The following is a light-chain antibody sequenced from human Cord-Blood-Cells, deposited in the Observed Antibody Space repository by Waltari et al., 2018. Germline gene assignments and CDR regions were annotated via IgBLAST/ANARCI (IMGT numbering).Light chain of an antibody. CDR2: EGS. J-gene: IGLJ1*01. Sequence: QSALTQPASVSGSPGQSITISCTGTSSDVGSYNLVSWYQQHPGQAPKLMIYEGSKRPSGVSNLFSGSKSGNTASLTISGLHAEDEADYYCCSYAGSSTSYVFGTGTKVTVL. CDR1: SSDVGSYNL. V-gene: IGLV2-23*01. CDR3: CSYAGSSTSYV.